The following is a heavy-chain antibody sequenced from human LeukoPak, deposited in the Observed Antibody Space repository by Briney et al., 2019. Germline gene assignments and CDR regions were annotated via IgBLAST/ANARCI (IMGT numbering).Heavy chain of an antibody. CDR3: ARAPDYGDAALDY. D-gene: IGHD4-17*01. CDR1: GYTFTGYY. V-gene: IGHV1-2*02. CDR2: INPNSGGT. Sequence: ASVKVSCKASGYTFTGYYMHWVRQAPGQGLEWMGWINPNSGGTNYAEKVQGRVTMPRDKSISTAYMELSRLRSDDTAVYYCARAPDYGDAALDYWGQGTLVTVSS. J-gene: IGHJ4*02.